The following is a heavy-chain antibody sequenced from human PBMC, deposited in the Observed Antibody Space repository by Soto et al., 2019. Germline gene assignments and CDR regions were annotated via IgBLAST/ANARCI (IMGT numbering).Heavy chain of an antibody. J-gene: IGHJ5*02. V-gene: IGHV1-69*05. CDR1: GGTFSSYA. CDR3: ARDRGSLNWFDP. CDR2: IIPIFGTA. D-gene: IGHD1-26*01. Sequence: SVKVSCKASGGTFSSYAISWVRQAPGQGLEWMGGIIPIFGTANYAQKFQGRVTITRDTSASTAYMELSSLRSEDTAVYYCARDRGSLNWFDPWGQGTLVTVSS.